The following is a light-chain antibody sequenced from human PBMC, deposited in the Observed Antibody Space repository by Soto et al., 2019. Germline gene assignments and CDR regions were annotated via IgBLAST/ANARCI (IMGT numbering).Light chain of an antibody. V-gene: IGKV1-5*03. J-gene: IGKJ1*01. Sequence: DIQMTQSPSTLSASVGDRVTITCRASRSISSWLAWYQQKPGKPPKLLVYKASSLESGVPSRFSGSGSGTEFTLTISSLQPDDFATYYCQQYNSYPWTFGQGTKVEIK. CDR1: RSISSW. CDR2: KAS. CDR3: QQYNSYPWT.